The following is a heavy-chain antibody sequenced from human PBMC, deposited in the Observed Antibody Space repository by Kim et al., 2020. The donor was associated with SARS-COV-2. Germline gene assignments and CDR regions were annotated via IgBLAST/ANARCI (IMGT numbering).Heavy chain of an antibody. CDR3: AKGGIRSYYYGSGSYTLDY. Sequence: GGSLRLSCAASGFTFDDYAMHWVRQAPGKGLEWVSGISWNSGSIGYADSVKGRFTISRDNAKNSLYLQMNSLRAEDTALYYCAKGGIRSYYYGSGSYTLDYWGQGTLVTVSS. J-gene: IGHJ4*02. CDR1: GFTFDDYA. D-gene: IGHD3-10*01. CDR2: ISWNSGSI. V-gene: IGHV3-9*01.